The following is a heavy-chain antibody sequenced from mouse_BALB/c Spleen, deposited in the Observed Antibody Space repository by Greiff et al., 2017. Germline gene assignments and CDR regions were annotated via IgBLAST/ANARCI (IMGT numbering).Heavy chain of an antibody. CDR3: AICGDYYGSSYAMDY. CDR2: IYPYNGGT. J-gene: IGHJ4*01. CDR1: GYTFTDYN. V-gene: IGHV1S29*02. D-gene: IGHD1-1*01. Sequence: VQLQQSGPELVKPGASVKISCKASGYTFTDYNMHWVKQSHGKSLEWIGYIYPYNGGTGYNQKFKSKATLTVDNSSSTAYMELRSLTSEDSAVYYCAICGDYYGSSYAMDYWGQGTSVTVSS.